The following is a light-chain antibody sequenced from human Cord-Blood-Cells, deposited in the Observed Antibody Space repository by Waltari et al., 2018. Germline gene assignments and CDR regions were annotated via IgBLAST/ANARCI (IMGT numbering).Light chain of an antibody. Sequence: EIVMTQSPATLSVSPGERDTLSCRASQSVSSNLAWYQQKPGQAPRLLIYGASTRATGIPARFSGSGSGTEFTLTISSLQSEDFAVYCCQQYNNWPPWTFGQGTKVEIK. CDR1: QSVSSN. CDR3: QQYNNWPPWT. J-gene: IGKJ1*01. CDR2: GAS. V-gene: IGKV3-15*01.